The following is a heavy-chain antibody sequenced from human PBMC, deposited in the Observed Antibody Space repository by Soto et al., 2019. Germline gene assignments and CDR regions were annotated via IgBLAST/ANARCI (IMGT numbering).Heavy chain of an antibody. V-gene: IGHV4-34*01. CDR2: IDHTGST. Sequence: PSETLSLTCAVYGGSFSGYYWSWIRQSPGKGLEWIGEIDHTGSTKYNPSLRSRVTILVDTSKNQFSLKLSSVTAADTAVYYCARGKTYCSGGYCYEHFDYWGQGTLVTVSS. CDR3: ARGKTYCSGGYCYEHFDY. D-gene: IGHD2-15*01. J-gene: IGHJ4*02. CDR1: GGSFSGYY.